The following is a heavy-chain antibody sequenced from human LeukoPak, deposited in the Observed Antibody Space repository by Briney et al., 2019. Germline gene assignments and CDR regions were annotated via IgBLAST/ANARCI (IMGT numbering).Heavy chain of an antibody. V-gene: IGHV1-18*01. CDR2: ISAYNGNT. CDR1: GYTFTSYG. J-gene: IGHJ5*02. CDR3: ARFERTQRLNWFDP. D-gene: IGHD1-1*01. Sequence: GASVKVSCKASGYTFTSYGISWVRQAPGQGLEWMGWISAYNGNTNYAQKLQGRVTMTTDTSTSAAYMELRSLRSDDTAVYYCARFERTQRLNWFDPWGQGTLVTVSS.